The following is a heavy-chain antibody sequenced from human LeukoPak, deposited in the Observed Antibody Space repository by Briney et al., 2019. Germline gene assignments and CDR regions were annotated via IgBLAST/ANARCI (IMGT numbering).Heavy chain of an antibody. D-gene: IGHD4-17*01. Sequence: GGSLRLSCAASGFTFSSYSMNWVRQAPGKGLEWVSSISSSSSYIYYADSVKGRFTISRDNAKNSLYLQMNSLRAEDTAVYYCARDDYGDYMADYWGQGTLVTVSS. CDR1: GFTFSSYS. CDR2: ISSSSSYI. CDR3: ARDDYGDYMADY. V-gene: IGHV3-21*01. J-gene: IGHJ4*02.